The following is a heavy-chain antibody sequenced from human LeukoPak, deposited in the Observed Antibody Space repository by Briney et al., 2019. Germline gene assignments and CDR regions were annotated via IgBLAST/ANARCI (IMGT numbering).Heavy chain of an antibody. CDR2: ITGSGDNT. D-gene: IGHD6-13*01. J-gene: IGHJ5*02. CDR1: GFIFSNYA. V-gene: IGHV3-23*01. CDR3: AKGAATGLVDWFDP. Sequence: GGSLRLSCAASGFIFSNYALMWVRQAPGKGLEWVSSITGSGDNTFYADSVKGRFSLSRDNSKNMSYLQMYSLGAEDTAMYYCAKGAATGLVDWFDPWGQGTLVTVSS.